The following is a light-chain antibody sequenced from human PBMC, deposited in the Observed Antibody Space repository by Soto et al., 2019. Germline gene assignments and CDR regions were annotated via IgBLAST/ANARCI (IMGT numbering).Light chain of an antibody. CDR1: SSNIGSNT. J-gene: IGLJ2*01. CDR3: AAWDDSLMWV. Sequence: QSVLTQPPSASGTPGQRGTISCFGSSSNIGSNTVNWYQQLPGTAPKLLIYSNNQRPSGVPDRFSGSKSGTSASLAISGLQSEDEADYYCAAWDDSLMWVFGGGTKLTVL. V-gene: IGLV1-44*01. CDR2: SNN.